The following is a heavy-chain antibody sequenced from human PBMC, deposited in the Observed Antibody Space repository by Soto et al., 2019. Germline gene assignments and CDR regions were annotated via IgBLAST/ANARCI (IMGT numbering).Heavy chain of an antibody. J-gene: IGHJ4*02. CDR1: GFTFSSYA. Sequence: EVQLLESGGGLVQPGGSLRLSCAASGFTFSSYAMSWVLQAPGKGLEWVSAISGSGDSTYYADSVKGRFTISRDNSKHTLYLQMNSLRAADTAVYYCARRSSSWSFDYWGQGTLVTVSS. CDR3: ARRSSSWSFDY. D-gene: IGHD6-13*01. CDR2: ISGSGDST. V-gene: IGHV3-23*01.